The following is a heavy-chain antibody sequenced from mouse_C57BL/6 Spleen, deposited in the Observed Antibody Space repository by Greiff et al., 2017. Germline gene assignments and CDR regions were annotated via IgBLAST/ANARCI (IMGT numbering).Heavy chain of an antibody. D-gene: IGHD2-5*01. Sequence: QVQLQQPGAELVKPVASVKLSCKASGYTFTSYWMQWVKQRPGQGLEWIGEIDPSDSYTNYNQKFKGKATLTVDTSSSTAYMQLSSLTSEDSAVYYCARGSNPWFAYWGQGTLVTVSA. CDR1: GYTFTSYW. CDR3: ARGSNPWFAY. CDR2: IDPSDSYT. J-gene: IGHJ3*01. V-gene: IGHV1-50*01.